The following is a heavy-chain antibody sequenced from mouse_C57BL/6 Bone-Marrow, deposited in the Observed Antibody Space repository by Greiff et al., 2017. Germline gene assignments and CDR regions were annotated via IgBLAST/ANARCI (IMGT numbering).Heavy chain of an antibody. CDR2: IDPSDSYT. CDR3: AREGYGPFDY. J-gene: IGHJ2*01. Sequence: QVQLKQPGAELVKPGASVKLSCKASGYTFTSYWMQWVKQRPGQGLEWIGEIDPSDSYTNYNQKFKGKATLTVDTSSSKAYMQLSSLTSEDSAVYYCAREGYGPFDYWGQGTTLTVSS. CDR1: GYTFTSYW. V-gene: IGHV1-50*01. D-gene: IGHD2-10*02.